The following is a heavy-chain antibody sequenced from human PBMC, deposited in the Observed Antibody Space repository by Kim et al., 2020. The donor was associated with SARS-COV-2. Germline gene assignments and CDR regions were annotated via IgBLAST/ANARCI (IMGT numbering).Heavy chain of an antibody. CDR3: ARVSQRAYYYYGMDV. V-gene: IGHV3-74*01. J-gene: IGHJ6*02. CDR2: INSDGSST. Sequence: GGSLRLSCAASGFTFSSYWMHWVRQAPGKGLVWVSRINSDGSSTSYADSVKGRFTISRDNAKNTLYLQMNSLRAEDTAVYYCARVSQRAYYYYGMDVWGQGTTVTVSS. CDR1: GFTFSSYW.